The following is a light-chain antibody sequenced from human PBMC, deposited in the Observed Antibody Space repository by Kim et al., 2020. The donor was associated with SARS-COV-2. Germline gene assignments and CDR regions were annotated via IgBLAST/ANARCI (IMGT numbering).Light chain of an antibody. Sequence: GRKSTTSWSGSSSNIVNNYVSWYQQRPGTAPKLLIYDNNKRPSGIPDRFSGSKSGTSATLGITGLQTGDEADYYCGTWDSSLSAVIFGGGTQLTVL. CDR3: GTWDSSLSAVI. CDR2: DNN. J-gene: IGLJ2*01. V-gene: IGLV1-51*01. CDR1: SSNIVNNY.